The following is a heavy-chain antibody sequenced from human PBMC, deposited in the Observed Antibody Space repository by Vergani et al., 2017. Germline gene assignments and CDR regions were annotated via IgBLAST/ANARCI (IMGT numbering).Heavy chain of an antibody. CDR2: ISYDGSNK. J-gene: IGHJ3*02. CDR1: GFTFSSYA. CDR3: AREAYSSSWYRAFDI. D-gene: IGHD6-13*01. V-gene: IGHV3-30-3*01. Sequence: QVQLVESGGGVVQPGRSLRLSCAASGFTFSSYAMHWVRQAPGKGLEWVAVISYDGSNKYYADSVKGRFTISRDNSKNTLYLQMNSLRAEDTAVYYCAREAYSSSWYRAFDIWGQGTMVTVSS.